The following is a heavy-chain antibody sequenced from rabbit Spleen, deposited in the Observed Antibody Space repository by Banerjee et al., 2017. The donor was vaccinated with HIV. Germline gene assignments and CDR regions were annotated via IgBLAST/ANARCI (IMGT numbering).Heavy chain of an antibody. Sequence: QSLEESGGGLVQPGASLTLTCTASGFSFTSGYDMCWVRQATGKGLEWIGTIWTGSTSITWYANWALGRFTISKTSSTTVTLQLNSLTAADTATYFCVRDRADLGGDYGPYYFDFWGPGTLVTVS. CDR1: GFSFTSGYD. CDR2: IWTGSTSIT. CDR3: VRDRADLGGDYGPYYFDF. D-gene: IGHD2-1*01. J-gene: IGHJ4*01. V-gene: IGHV1S40*01.